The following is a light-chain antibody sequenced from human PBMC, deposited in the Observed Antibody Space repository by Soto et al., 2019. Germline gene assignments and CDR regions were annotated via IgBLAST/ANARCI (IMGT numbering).Light chain of an antibody. CDR1: QSITSN. CDR3: QQYENWPLPT. J-gene: IGKJ5*01. CDR2: GAS. Sequence: EIVMTQSPATLSVSPGERATLSCRASQSITSNLAWYQQKPGQAPRLLIYGASTTATGIPARFSGSGSGTEFILTISSLQSEDSAVYYCQQYENWPLPTFGQGTRLEIK. V-gene: IGKV3-15*01.